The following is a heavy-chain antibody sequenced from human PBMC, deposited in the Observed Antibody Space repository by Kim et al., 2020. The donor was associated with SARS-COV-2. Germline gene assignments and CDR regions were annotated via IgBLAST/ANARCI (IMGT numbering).Heavy chain of an antibody. CDR2: IYYSGSP. CDR3: ASSGGVYGDFGWFDP. J-gene: IGHJ5*02. Sequence: GKGLGWIASIYYSGSPYNNPSLKSRVTISVDTSKNQFSLKMTSVTAADTAVYYCASSGGVYGDFGWFDPWGQGAQVTVSS. D-gene: IGHD4-17*01. V-gene: IGHV4-39*01.